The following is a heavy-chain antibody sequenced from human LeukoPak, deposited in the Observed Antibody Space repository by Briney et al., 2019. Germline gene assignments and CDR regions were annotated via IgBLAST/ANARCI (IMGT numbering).Heavy chain of an antibody. V-gene: IGHV3-64*01. Sequence: GSLRLSWAASGFPFSTYPMHWVRQAPGKGMEYVSTISSNGDTTYYANSVKGRFTISRDNSKNTLFLQMGSLRVEDMAVYYCARGDSVIRRLDYWGQGTLVTVSS. CDR1: GFPFSTYP. CDR2: ISSNGDTT. CDR3: ARGDSVIRRLDY. J-gene: IGHJ4*02. D-gene: IGHD2-21*01.